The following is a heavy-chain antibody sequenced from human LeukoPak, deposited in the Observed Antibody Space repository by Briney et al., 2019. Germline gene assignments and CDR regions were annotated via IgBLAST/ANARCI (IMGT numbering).Heavy chain of an antibody. CDR3: AREYYDFWSGYFRGGNWFDP. J-gene: IGHJ5*02. V-gene: IGHV1-8*03. CDR1: GGTFSSYA. D-gene: IGHD3-3*01. CDR2: MNPNSGNT. Sequence: ASVKVSCKASGGTFSSYAINWVRQATGQGLEWMGWMNPNSGNTGYAQKFQGRVTITRNTSISTAYMELSSLRSEDTAVYYCAREYYDFWSGYFRGGNWFDPWGQGTLVTVSS.